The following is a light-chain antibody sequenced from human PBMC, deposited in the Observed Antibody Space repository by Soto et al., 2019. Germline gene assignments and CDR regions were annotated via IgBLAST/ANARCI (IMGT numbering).Light chain of an antibody. J-gene: IGLJ3*02. Sequence: QSALTQPRSVSGSPGQSVTISCTGTSSDVGAYTYVSWYQHHPGKAPKLIIYDVNKGTSGVPDRFSGSKSGNTASLTISGLRAEDEADYYCCSYAGTYPVVFGGGTKLTVL. V-gene: IGLV2-11*01. CDR1: SSDVGAYTY. CDR3: CSYAGTYPVV. CDR2: DVN.